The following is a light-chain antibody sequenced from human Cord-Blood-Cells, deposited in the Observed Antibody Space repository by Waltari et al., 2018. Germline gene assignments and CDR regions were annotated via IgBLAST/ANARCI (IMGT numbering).Light chain of an antibody. J-gene: IGLJ3*02. Sequence: QSALTQPASVSGSPGQSITIPCTGTSRDGGSYNPGFWDPQHPGKAPKLMIYEGRKRPSGVSNRFSGSKSGNTASLTISGLQAEDEADYYCCSYAGSSTWVFGGGTKLTVL. V-gene: IGLV2-23*01. CDR1: SRDGGSYNP. CDR3: CSYAGSSTWV. CDR2: EGR.